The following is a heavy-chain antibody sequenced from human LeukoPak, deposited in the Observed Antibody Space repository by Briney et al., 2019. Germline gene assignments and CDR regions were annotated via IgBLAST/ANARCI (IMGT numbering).Heavy chain of an antibody. Sequence: GGSLRLSCAPSGFTFRSYSMNWVRQAPGKGLEWVSSISSSSSYIYYAHSVKGGFTISRDNAKNSLYLQMHSLSAEDTAVYYCARETVTTSDYWGQGTLVTVSS. CDR3: ARETVTTSDY. CDR2: ISSSSSYI. J-gene: IGHJ4*02. V-gene: IGHV3-21*01. CDR1: GFTFRSYS. D-gene: IGHD4-17*01.